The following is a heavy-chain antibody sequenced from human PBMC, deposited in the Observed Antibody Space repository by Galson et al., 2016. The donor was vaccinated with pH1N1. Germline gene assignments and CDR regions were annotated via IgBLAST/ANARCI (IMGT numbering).Heavy chain of an antibody. CDR2: INFIFGTA. J-gene: IGHJ6*01. CDR1: GGIFASYA. D-gene: IGHD3-3*01. CDR3: ARDRSVYYYYGMDV. V-gene: IGHV1-69*06. Sequence: SVKVSCKASGGIFASYAISWVRQAPGQGLEWMGGINFIFGTASYAQNLQGRVTITADKSTTTAYMELSSLRSDDTDVYYCARDRSVYYYYGMDVLGQGTTVTVSS.